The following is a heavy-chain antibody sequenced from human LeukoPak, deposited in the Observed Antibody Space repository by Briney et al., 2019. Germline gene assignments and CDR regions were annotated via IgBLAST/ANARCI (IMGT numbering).Heavy chain of an antibody. D-gene: IGHD5/OR15-5a*01. CDR3: ARGLYDSYFDY. V-gene: IGHV3-48*03. CDR1: GFTFSGYE. Sequence: GGSLRLSCAASGFTFSGYEMNWVRQAPGKGLEWVSYSSSSGSTTYYADSVKGRFSISRDNAKNSLYLQMNSLRAEDTAVYYCARGLYDSYFDYWGQGTLVTVSS. CDR2: SSSSGSTT. J-gene: IGHJ4*02.